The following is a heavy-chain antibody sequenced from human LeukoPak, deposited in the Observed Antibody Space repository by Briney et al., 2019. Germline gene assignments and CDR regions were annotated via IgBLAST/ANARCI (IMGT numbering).Heavy chain of an antibody. V-gene: IGHV4-59*01. D-gene: IGHD5-24*01. J-gene: IGHJ4*02. CDR2: IYYSGST. CDR1: GGSISSYY. Sequence: PSETLSLTCTVSGGSISSYYWSWIRQPPGKGLEWIGYIYYSGSTNYNPSLKSRVTISVDTSKNQFSLKLSSVTAADTAVYYCAREMAEGYYFDYWGQGTLVTVSS. CDR3: AREMAEGYYFDY.